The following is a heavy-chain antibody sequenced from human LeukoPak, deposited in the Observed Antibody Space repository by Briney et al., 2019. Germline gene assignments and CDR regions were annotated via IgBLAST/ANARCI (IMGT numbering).Heavy chain of an antibody. D-gene: IGHD2-15*01. CDR3: ARGQVVPDY. CDR2: IYHSGST. V-gene: IGHV4-38-2*02. CDR1: GYSISSGYY. Sequence: PSQTLSLTCTVSGYSISSGYYWGWIRQPPGKGLEWIGSIYHSGSTYYNPSLKSRVTISVDTSKNQFSLKLSSVTAADTAVYYCARGQVVPDYWGQGTLVTVSS. J-gene: IGHJ4*02.